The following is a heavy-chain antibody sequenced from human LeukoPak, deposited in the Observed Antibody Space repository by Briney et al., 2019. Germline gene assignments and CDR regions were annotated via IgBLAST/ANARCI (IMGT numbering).Heavy chain of an antibody. V-gene: IGHV3-30-3*01. CDR3: ARDHQGITMIVVVITSGLDY. Sequence: GRSLTLSCAASGFTFSSYAIHWVRQAPGKGLEWVAVISYYESNKYYADSVKGRFTISRDNSKNKLYLQMNSRRAEDTAVYYCARDHQGITMIVVVITSGLDYWGQGALVTVSS. CDR1: GFTFSSYA. D-gene: IGHD3-22*01. CDR2: ISYYESNK. J-gene: IGHJ4*02.